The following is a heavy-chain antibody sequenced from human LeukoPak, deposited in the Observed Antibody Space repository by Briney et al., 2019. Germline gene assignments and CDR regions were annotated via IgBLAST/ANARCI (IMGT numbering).Heavy chain of an antibody. CDR2: IYSSGST. Sequence: TGGSLRLSCAASGFSVSSNYMSWVRQAPGKGLTWVSVIYSSGSTYYADSVKGRFAISRDDSRNTLHLQMDSLRAEDTAIYYCAKHQVRSHDYWGQGTLVTVSS. J-gene: IGHJ4*02. V-gene: IGHV3-66*04. CDR3: AKHQVRSHDY. CDR1: GFSVSSNY.